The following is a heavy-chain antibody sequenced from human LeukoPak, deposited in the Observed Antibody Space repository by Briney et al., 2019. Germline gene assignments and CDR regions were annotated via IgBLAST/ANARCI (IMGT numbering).Heavy chain of an antibody. V-gene: IGHV3-23*01. CDR3: AKVYYYDSSGYSRDYYFDY. CDR2: ISGSGGST. CDR1: GFTFSSYA. J-gene: IGHJ4*02. D-gene: IGHD3-22*01. Sequence: GGSLRLSCAASGFTFSSYAMSWVRQAPGTGLEWVSAISGSGGSTYYAESVKGRFTISRDNSKNTLYLQMNSLRAEDTAVYYCAKVYYYDSSGYSRDYYFDYWGQGTLVTVSS.